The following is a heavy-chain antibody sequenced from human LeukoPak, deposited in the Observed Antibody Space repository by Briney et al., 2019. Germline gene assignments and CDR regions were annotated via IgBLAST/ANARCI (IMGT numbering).Heavy chain of an antibody. CDR1: GGSISSGGYS. CDR3: ARAGSSGWYVFDY. J-gene: IGHJ4*02. Sequence: PSQTLSLTCAVSGGSISSGGYSWSWIRQPPGKGLEWIGYIYHSGSTYYNPSLKSRVTISVDRSKNQFSLELSSVTAADTAVYYCARAGSSGWYVFDYWGQGTLVTVSS. D-gene: IGHD6-19*01. V-gene: IGHV4-30-2*01. CDR2: IYHSGST.